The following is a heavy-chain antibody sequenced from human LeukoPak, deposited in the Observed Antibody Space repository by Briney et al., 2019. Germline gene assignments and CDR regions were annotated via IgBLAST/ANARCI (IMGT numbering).Heavy chain of an antibody. D-gene: IGHD5-12*01. V-gene: IGHV4-30-4*01. CDR2: IYYSGTT. J-gene: IGHJ4*02. CDR3: ARDRSGYDHLDY. CDR1: GGSISSGNYY. Sequence: SETLSLTCTVSGGSISSGNYYWSRLRQPPGKGLEWIGYIYYSGTTYYNPSLKSRVTMSVDTSKNQFSLKLSSVTAADTAVYYCARDRSGYDHLDYWGQGTLVTVSS.